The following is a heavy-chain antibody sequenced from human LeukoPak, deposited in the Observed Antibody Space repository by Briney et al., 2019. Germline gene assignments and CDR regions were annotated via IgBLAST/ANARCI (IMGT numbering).Heavy chain of an antibody. J-gene: IGHJ4*02. CDR1: GGSFSGYY. CDR3: ARVLSSGWYHY. V-gene: IGHV4-59*10. Sequence: SETLSLTCAVYGGSFSGYYWSWIRQPAGKGLEWIGRIYTSGSTNYNPSLKSRVTMSVDTSKNQFSLKLSSVTAADTAVYYCARVLSSGWYHYWGQGTLVTVSS. CDR2: IYTSGST. D-gene: IGHD6-19*01.